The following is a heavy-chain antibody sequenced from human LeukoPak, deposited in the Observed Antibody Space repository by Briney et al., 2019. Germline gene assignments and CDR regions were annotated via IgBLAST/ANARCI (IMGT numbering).Heavy chain of an antibody. D-gene: IGHD4-17*01. Sequence: KPSETLSLTCTVSGGSISSSSYYWGWIRQPPGKGLEWIGSIYYSGSTYYNPSLKSRVTISVDTSKNQFSLKLSSVTAADTAVYYCARDDYGDHGRFDPWGQGTLVTVSS. CDR2: IYYSGST. V-gene: IGHV4-39*07. CDR1: GGSISSSSYY. J-gene: IGHJ5*02. CDR3: ARDDYGDHGRFDP.